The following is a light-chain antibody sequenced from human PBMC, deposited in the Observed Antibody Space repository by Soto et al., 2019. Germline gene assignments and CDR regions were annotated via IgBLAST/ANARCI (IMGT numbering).Light chain of an antibody. CDR2: EDN. CDR3: QSYDSSKEV. CDR1: SGSIASNY. Sequence: QSVSESPGKTVTISCTRSSGSIASNYVQWYQQRPGSAPTTVIYEDNQRPSGVPDRFSGSIDSSSNSASLTSSGLKTEDEADYYCQSYDSSKEVFGGGTKLTVL. V-gene: IGLV6-57*03. J-gene: IGLJ3*02.